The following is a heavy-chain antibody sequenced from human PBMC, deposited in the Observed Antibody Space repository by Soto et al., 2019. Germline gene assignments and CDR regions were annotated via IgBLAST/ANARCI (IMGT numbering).Heavy chain of an antibody. D-gene: IGHD1-26*01. CDR1: GFTFSSYS. Sequence: GGSLRLSCAASGFTFSSYSMNWVRQAPGKGLEWVSSISSSSSYIYYADSVKGRFTISRDNAKNSLYLQMNSLRAEGTAVYYCARALDSGSYLTPTRYFDYWGQGTLVTVSS. J-gene: IGHJ4*02. V-gene: IGHV3-21*01. CDR3: ARALDSGSYLTPTRYFDY. CDR2: ISSSSSYI.